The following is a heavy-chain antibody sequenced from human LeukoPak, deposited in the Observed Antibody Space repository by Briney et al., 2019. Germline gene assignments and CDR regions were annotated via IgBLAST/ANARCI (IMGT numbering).Heavy chain of an antibody. Sequence: ASVKVSCKASGYTFTGYYLHWVRQAPGQGLEWMGWINPASGGTKYAQKFQGRVTMTRETSISTAYMELSSLTSDDTAVYYCAKDYYSGSRRGSGALDVWGQGTTVPVSS. V-gene: IGHV1-2*02. CDR3: AKDYYSGSRRGSGALDV. CDR2: INPASGGT. CDR1: GYTFTGYY. D-gene: IGHD3-10*01. J-gene: IGHJ6*02.